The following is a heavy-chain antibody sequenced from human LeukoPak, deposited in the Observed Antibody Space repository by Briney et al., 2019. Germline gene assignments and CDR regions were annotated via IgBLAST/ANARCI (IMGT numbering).Heavy chain of an antibody. CDR1: GFTFSSYS. Sequence: PGGSLRLSCAASGFTFSSYSMNWVRQAPGKGLEWVSSISSSSSYIYYADSVKGRFTISRDNAKNSLYLQMNSLRAEDTAVYYCARDGPPYQRHVDYYYMDVWGKGTTVTVSS. D-gene: IGHD2-2*01. V-gene: IGHV3-21*01. J-gene: IGHJ6*03. CDR3: ARDGPPYQRHVDYYYMDV. CDR2: ISSSSSYI.